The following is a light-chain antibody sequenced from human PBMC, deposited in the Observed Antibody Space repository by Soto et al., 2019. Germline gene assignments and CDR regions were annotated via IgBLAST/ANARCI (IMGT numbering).Light chain of an antibody. CDR1: SSNIGADSN. CDR3: QSYDSSLRGWM. J-gene: IGLJ3*02. CDR2: DNN. V-gene: IGLV1-40*01. Sequence: QSVLTQPPSVSGAPGQRVTISCTGGSSNIGADSNVHWYQQLPGTAPKVLIFDNNNRPSGVPDRFSGSKSGTSASLAITDLQADDEADYYCQSYDSSLRGWMFGGGTKLTVL.